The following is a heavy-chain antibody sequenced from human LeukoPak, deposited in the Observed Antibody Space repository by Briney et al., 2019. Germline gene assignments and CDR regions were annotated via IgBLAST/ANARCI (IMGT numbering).Heavy chain of an antibody. V-gene: IGHV3-11*05. CDR3: AREASGYSGSTRVDAFDI. D-gene: IGHD1-26*01. Sequence: GGSLRLSCAASGFTFSDYYMSWIRQAPGKGLEWVSYISSSSSYTNYADSVKGRFTISRDNAKNSLYLQMNSLRAEDTAVYYCAREASGYSGSTRVDAFDIWGRGTMVTVSS. CDR1: GFTFSDYY. CDR2: ISSSSSYT. J-gene: IGHJ3*02.